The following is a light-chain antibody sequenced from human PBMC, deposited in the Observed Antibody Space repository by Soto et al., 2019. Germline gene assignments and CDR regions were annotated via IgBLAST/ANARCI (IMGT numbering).Light chain of an antibody. CDR3: QHYYSDPPWT. V-gene: IGKV4-1*01. CDR1: QSVLYSSNNKNY. J-gene: IGKJ1*01. Sequence: DIVMTQSPDSLAVSLGERATINCRSSQSVLYSSNNKNYLSWYQQKPGQPPKLLIYWASTRESGVPDRFSGSGYGTDFTLTISSLQAEDVAVYYCQHYYSDPPWTFGQGTKVEIK. CDR2: WAS.